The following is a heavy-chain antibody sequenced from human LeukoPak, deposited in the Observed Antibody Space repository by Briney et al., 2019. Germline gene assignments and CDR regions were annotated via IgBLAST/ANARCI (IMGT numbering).Heavy chain of an antibody. J-gene: IGHJ3*02. CDR1: GFTFSSYS. V-gene: IGHV3-21*01. CDR3: ARPRAVAGQNDAFDI. Sequence: GSLRLSCAASGFTFSSYSMNWVRQAPGKGLEWVSSISSSSSYTYYADSVKGRFTISRDNAKNSLYLQMNSLRAEDTAVYYCARPRAVAGQNDAFDIWGQGTVVTVSS. D-gene: IGHD6-19*01. CDR2: ISSSSSYT.